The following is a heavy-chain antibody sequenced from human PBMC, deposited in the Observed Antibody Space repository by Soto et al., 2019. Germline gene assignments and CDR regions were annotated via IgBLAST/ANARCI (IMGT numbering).Heavy chain of an antibody. V-gene: IGHV1-3*01. D-gene: IGHD6-19*01. J-gene: IGHJ4*02. CDR1: GYTFTSYA. CDR3: ARDSSGWYYFAY. CDR2: INAGNGNT. Sequence: QVQLVQSGAEVKKPGASVKVSCKASGYTFTSYAMHWVRQAPGQRLEWMGWINAGNGNTKYSQKFQGRVTITRDTSASTAYMELSSLRSEDTAVYYCARDSSGWYYFAYWGQGTLVTVSS.